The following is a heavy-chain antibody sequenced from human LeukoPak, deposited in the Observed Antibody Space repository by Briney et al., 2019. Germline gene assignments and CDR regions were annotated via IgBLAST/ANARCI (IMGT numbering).Heavy chain of an antibody. J-gene: IGHJ4*02. D-gene: IGHD3-22*01. CDR2: VFYRGIT. Sequence: SETLSLTCTVSAFSINNHYWSWIPQPPGNELKGIGPVFYRGITPSNPSLKGRLNIPVDASKTQYSLKLTSVTAADTARYFCASLYDSSTYWYYFGYWGQGTLVTVSS. CDR1: AFSINNHY. V-gene: IGHV4-59*08. CDR3: ASLYDSSTYWYYFGY.